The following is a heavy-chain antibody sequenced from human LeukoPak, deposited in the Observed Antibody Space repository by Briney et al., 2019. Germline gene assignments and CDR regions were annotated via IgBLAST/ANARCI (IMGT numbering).Heavy chain of an antibody. Sequence: QPGRSLRLSCAASGFTFSSYGMHWVRQAPGKGLEWVAVISYDGSNKYYADSVKGRFTISRDNSKNTLYLQMNSLRAEDTAVYYCRGYSGYDPVDYWGQGTLVTVSS. J-gene: IGHJ4*02. D-gene: IGHD5-12*01. CDR3: RGYSGYDPVDY. CDR2: ISYDGSNK. V-gene: IGHV3-30*03. CDR1: GFTFSSYG.